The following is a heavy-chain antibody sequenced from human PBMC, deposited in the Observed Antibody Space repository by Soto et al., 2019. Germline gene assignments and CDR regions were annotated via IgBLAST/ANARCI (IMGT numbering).Heavy chain of an antibody. V-gene: IGHV3-33*01. CDR2: IWYDGSNK. Sequence: PGGSLRLSCAASGFTFSSYGMHWVRQAPGKGLEWVAVIWYDGSNKYYADSVKGRFTISRDNSKNTLYLQMNSLRAEDTAVYYCARDVTDIVVVPAAISLDYWGQGTLVTVSS. CDR1: GFTFSSYG. J-gene: IGHJ4*02. D-gene: IGHD2-2*02. CDR3: ARDVTDIVVVPAAISLDY.